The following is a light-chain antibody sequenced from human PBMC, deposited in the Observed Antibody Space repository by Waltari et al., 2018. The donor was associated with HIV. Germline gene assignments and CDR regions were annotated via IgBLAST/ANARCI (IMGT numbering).Light chain of an antibody. CDR2: DNN. J-gene: IGLJ2*01. Sequence: QSVLTQPPSVSAAPGQKVTISCSGSSSTIRDNYVSWYQQLPGTAPKLLMYDNNKRPSGSPDRFSASRSGTSATLGITGLQTGDEADYYCGTWDSSLSAGVFGGGTKLTVL. CDR1: SSTIRDNY. CDR3: GTWDSSLSAGV. V-gene: IGLV1-51*01.